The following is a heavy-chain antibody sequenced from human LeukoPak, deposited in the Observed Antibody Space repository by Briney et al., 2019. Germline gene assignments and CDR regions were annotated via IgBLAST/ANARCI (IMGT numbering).Heavy chain of an antibody. Sequence: ASVKLSCKASGYTFTSYYMHWVRHAPGQGLEWMGIINPSGGSTSYAQKFQGRVTMTRDMSTSTVYMELSSLRSEDTAVYYCATEVLAVAGTSYYFDYWGQGALVTVSS. V-gene: IGHV1-46*01. CDR3: ATEVLAVAGTSYYFDY. CDR1: GYTFTSYY. D-gene: IGHD6-19*01. CDR2: INPSGGST. J-gene: IGHJ4*02.